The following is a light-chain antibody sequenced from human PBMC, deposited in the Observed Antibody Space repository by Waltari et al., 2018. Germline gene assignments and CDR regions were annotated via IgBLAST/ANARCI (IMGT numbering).Light chain of an antibody. CDR3: ATWDDSLTNYV. Sequence: QSVMTQPPSASGTPGQTVTISCSGGPSNLASNHVYWYQQLPGTAPNLIVYRNYQRPSGVPDRFSGSKSGASASLAISGLQSEDEGDYYCATWDDSLTNYVFGTGTKVTV. J-gene: IGLJ1*01. CDR1: PSNLASNH. CDR2: RNY. V-gene: IGLV1-47*01.